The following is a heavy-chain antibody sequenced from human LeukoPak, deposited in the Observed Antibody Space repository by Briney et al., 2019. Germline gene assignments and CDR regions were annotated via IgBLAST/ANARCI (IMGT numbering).Heavy chain of an antibody. D-gene: IGHD2-21*02. CDR2: ISYDGSNK. CDR3: ARDIVVVTAMGHFDY. J-gene: IGHJ4*02. V-gene: IGHV3-30-3*01. CDR1: GFTFSSYA. Sequence: GGSLRLSCAASGFTFSSYAMHWVRQAPGKGLEWVAVISYDGSNKYYADSVKGRFTISRDNSKNTLYLQMNSLRAEDTAVYYCARDIVVVTAMGHFDYWGQGTLVTVSS.